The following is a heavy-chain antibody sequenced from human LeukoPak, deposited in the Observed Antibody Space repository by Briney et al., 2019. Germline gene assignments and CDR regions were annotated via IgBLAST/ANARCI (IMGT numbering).Heavy chain of an antibody. CDR1: GYTFTNYG. Sequence: ASVKVSCKASGYTFTNYGISWVRQAPGQGLEWMGWISAYNGNTNSAQKFQGRVTMTRDTSTSTVYMELSSLRSEDTAVYYCAREGYSYGYGYWGQGTLVTVSS. J-gene: IGHJ4*02. V-gene: IGHV1-18*01. CDR2: ISAYNGNT. CDR3: AREGYSYGYGY. D-gene: IGHD5-18*01.